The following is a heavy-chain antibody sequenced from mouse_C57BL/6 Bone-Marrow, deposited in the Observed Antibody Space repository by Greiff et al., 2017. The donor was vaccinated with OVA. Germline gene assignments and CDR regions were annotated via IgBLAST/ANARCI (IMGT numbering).Heavy chain of an antibody. J-gene: IGHJ4*01. V-gene: IGHV1-55*01. Sequence: QVQLKESGAELVKPGASVKMSCKASGYTFTSYWITWVKQRPGQGLEWIGDIYPGSGSTNYNEKFKSKATLTVDTSSSTAYMQLSSLTSEDSAVYYCAREDGYYGYAMDYWGQGTSVTVSS. CDR3: AREDGYYGYAMDY. D-gene: IGHD2-3*01. CDR2: IYPGSGST. CDR1: GYTFTSYW.